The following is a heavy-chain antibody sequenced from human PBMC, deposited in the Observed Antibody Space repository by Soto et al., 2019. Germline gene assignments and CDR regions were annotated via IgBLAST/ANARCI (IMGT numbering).Heavy chain of an antibody. Sequence: QITLKESGPTLVKPTQTLTLTCTFSGFSLSTSGVGVGWIRQPPGKALEWLALIYWDDDKRYSPSLKSRLTIPKDTTKNQVVLTMTNMDPVDTATYYCARRGYCSGGSCYSGAYFNWFDPWGQGTLVTVSS. J-gene: IGHJ5*02. D-gene: IGHD2-15*01. V-gene: IGHV2-5*02. CDR2: IYWDDDK. CDR3: ARRGYCSGGSCYSGAYFNWFDP. CDR1: GFSLSTSGVG.